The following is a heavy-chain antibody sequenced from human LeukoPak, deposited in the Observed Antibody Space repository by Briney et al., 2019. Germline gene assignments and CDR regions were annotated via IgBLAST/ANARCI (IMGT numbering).Heavy chain of an antibody. CDR3: ARGPWGIIRV. Sequence: SQTLSLTCTVTGGSISSSYRCWLRQPPRNGQQSICYIHYSGTTNYNPSLTSRVTISVDTSKCQFSLKLSSITAADTAMYYCARGPWGIIRVWGQGTLVTVSS. D-gene: IGHD3-16*01. V-gene: IGHV4-59*01. J-gene: IGHJ4*02. CDR1: GGSISSSY. CDR2: IHYSGTT.